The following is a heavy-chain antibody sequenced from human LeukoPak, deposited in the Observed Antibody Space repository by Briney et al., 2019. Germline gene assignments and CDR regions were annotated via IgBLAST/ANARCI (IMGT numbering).Heavy chain of an antibody. V-gene: IGHV3-21*01. J-gene: IGHJ6*03. Sequence: PGGSLRLSCAASGFTFSSYNMNWVRQAPGKGLEWVSSISGSSGYIYYADSVRGRFTISRDNAKNSLYLQMSSLRAEDTAVYYCARDLNYYYYMDVWGKGTTVIVSS. CDR2: ISGSSGYI. CDR3: ARDLNYYYYMDV. CDR1: GFTFSSYN.